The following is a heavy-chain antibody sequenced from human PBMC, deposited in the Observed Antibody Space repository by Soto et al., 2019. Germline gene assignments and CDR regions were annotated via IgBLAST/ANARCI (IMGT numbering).Heavy chain of an antibody. V-gene: IGHV1-69*01. J-gene: IGHJ3*02. CDR1: GGTFSSYA. Sequence: QVQLVQSGAEVKKPGSSVKVSCKASGGTFSSYAISWVRQAPGQGLEWMGGIIPIFGTANYAQKFQGRVTITADEATSTAYMELSSLRSEDTAVYYCARVQATIVGATTGAFDIWGQGTMVTVSS. CDR2: IIPIFGTA. CDR3: ARVQATIVGATTGAFDI. D-gene: IGHD1-26*01.